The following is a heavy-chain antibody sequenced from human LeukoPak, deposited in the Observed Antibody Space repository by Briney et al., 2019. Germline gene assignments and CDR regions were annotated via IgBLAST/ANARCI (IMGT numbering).Heavy chain of an antibody. CDR3: ARVSVGGYYMDV. J-gene: IGHJ6*03. Sequence: EASVKVSCKASGYTFTGYYMHWVRQAPGQGLEWMGWINPKSGGTNYAQKFQGRVTMTRDTSISTAYMELSRLRSDDTAVYYCARVSVGGYYMDVWGKGTTVTISS. CDR1: GYTFTGYY. D-gene: IGHD3-16*01. CDR2: INPKSGGT. V-gene: IGHV1-2*02.